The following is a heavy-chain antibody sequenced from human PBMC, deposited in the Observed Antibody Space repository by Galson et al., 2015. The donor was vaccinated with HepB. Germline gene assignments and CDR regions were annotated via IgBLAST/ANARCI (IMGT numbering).Heavy chain of an antibody. CDR3: AKLSDYCSSTSCYTWTYFDY. CDR2: ISYDGSNK. D-gene: IGHD2-2*02. CDR1: GFTFSSYG. Sequence: SLRLSCAASGFTFSSYGMHWVRQAPGEGLEWVAVISYDGSNKYYADSVKGRFTISRDNSKNTLYLQMNSLRAEDTAVYYCAKLSDYCSSTSCYTWTYFDYWGQGTLVTVSS. V-gene: IGHV3-30*18. J-gene: IGHJ4*02.